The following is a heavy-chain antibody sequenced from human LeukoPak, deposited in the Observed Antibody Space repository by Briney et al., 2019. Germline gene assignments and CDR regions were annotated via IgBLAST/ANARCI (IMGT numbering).Heavy chain of an antibody. Sequence: PGGSLRLSCAASGFIFSNYVIQWVRQAPGKGLEWVASMSYDGKKQYYADSVKGRFTISRDNSKNTLYLQMNSLRAEDMAVYYCAKGYSGYDYAFDYWGQGTLVTVSS. J-gene: IGHJ4*02. CDR3: AKGYSGYDYAFDY. CDR1: GFIFSNYV. D-gene: IGHD5-12*01. CDR2: MSYDGKKQ. V-gene: IGHV3-30*18.